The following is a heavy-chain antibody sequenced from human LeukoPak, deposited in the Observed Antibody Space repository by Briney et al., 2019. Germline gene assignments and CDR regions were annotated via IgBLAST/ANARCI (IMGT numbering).Heavy chain of an antibody. D-gene: IGHD2-8*01. CDR3: AKDSWSRNGIYDAFDI. CDR2: VGGDDTN. Sequence: GGSLRLSCVASGFIFSEYAMNWVRQAPGTGLEWVSVVGGDDTNYYIDSAKGRFTISRDNSKNTLSLQMNNLRPEDTAVYYCAKDSWSRNGIYDAFDIWGQGTMVTVSS. V-gene: IGHV3-23*01. CDR1: GFIFSEYA. J-gene: IGHJ3*02.